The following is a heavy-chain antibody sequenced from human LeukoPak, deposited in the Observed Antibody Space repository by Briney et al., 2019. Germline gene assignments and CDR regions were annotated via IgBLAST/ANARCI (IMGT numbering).Heavy chain of an antibody. V-gene: IGHV3-74*01. CDR1: GFTFSNYW. CDR2: INSDGINT. J-gene: IGHJ6*03. Sequence: PGGSLRLSCAASGFTFSNYWMRWVRQAPGKGLVWVSRINSDGINTSYADSVKGRFTISRDNSKNTLYLQMNSLRAEDTAVYYCARVETQRGYSFDLSYYMDVWGKGTTVTISS. D-gene: IGHD5-18*01. CDR3: ARVETQRGYSFDLSYYMDV.